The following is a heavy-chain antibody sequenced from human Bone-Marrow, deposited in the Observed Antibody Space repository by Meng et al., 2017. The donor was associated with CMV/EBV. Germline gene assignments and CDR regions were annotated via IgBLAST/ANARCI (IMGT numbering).Heavy chain of an antibody. CDR1: GGSISSGDYY. CDR3: ARGGYCRSTRCYPFDY. J-gene: IGHJ4*02. V-gene: IGHV4-30-4*08. CDR2: IYYSGST. D-gene: IGHD2-2*03. Sequence: SETLSLTCTVSGGSISSGDYYWSWIRQPPGKGLEWIGYIYYSGSTYYNPSLKSRVTISVDTSKNQFSLKLSSVTAADTAVYYCARGGYCRSTRCYPFDYWGQGTLVTV.